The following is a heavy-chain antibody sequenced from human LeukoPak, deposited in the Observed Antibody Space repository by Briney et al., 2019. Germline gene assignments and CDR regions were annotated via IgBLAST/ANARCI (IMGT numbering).Heavy chain of an antibody. J-gene: IGHJ4*02. CDR2: ISAYNGNT. V-gene: IGHV1-18*04. Sequence: ASVKVSCKASGYTFTGYYMHWVRQAPGQGLEWMGWISAYNGNTNYAQKLQGRVTMTTDTSTSTAYMELRSLRSDDTAVYYCARVKAGYSSGWYDYWGQGTLVTVSS. D-gene: IGHD6-19*01. CDR3: ARVKAGYSSGWYDY. CDR1: GYTFTGYY.